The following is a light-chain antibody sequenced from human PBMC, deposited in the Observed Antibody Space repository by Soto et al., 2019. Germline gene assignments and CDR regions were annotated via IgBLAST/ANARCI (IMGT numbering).Light chain of an antibody. J-gene: IGKJ1*01. CDR3: MQALEIRT. CDR2: LGF. Sequence: EIVITQSRLSRTLTPGEPAAISCGGSQGLLYSNGYNYLDWYLQKPGHSPXXLIYLGFNRASGVPDRLSGSASGTDFTLKISRVEAEDVGVYYCMQALEIRTFGQGTQVDI. V-gene: IGKV2-28*01. CDR1: QGLLYSNGYNY.